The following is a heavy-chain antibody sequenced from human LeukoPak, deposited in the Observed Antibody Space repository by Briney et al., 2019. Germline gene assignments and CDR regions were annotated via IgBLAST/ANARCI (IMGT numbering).Heavy chain of an antibody. J-gene: IGHJ5*02. CDR1: GFTVSSNY. CDR2: IYSGGST. CDR3: ARASITMIVVT. Sequence: GGSLRLSCAASGFTVSSNYMSWVRQAPGKGLEWVSVIYSGGSTYYADSVKGRFTSSRDNSKNTLYLQMNSLRAEDTAVYYCARASITMIVVTWGQGALVTVSS. V-gene: IGHV3-53*01. D-gene: IGHD3-22*01.